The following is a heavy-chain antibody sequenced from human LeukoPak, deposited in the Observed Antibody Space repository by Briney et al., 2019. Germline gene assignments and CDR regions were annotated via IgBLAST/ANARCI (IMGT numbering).Heavy chain of an antibody. D-gene: IGHD2-15*01. V-gene: IGHV3-48*01. CDR2: ISSSSSTI. CDR1: GFTFSSYS. Sequence: GGSLRLSCAASGFTFSSYSMNRVRQAPGKGLEWVSYISSSSSTIYYADSVKGRFTISRDNAKNSLYLQMNSLRAEDTAVYYCASLGGSGFDYWGQGTLVTVSS. CDR3: ASLGGSGFDY. J-gene: IGHJ4*02.